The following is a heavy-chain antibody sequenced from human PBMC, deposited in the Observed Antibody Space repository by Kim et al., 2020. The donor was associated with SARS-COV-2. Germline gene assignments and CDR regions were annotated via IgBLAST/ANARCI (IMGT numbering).Heavy chain of an antibody. V-gene: IGHV3-30*18. J-gene: IGHJ4*01. D-gene: IGHD1-26*01. Sequence: GGSLRLSCAASGFTFSSYGMHWVRQAPGKGLEWVAVISYDGSNKYYADSVKGRFTISRDNSKNTLYLQMNSLRAEDTAVYYCAKDQARWELLGLFDYWG. CDR3: AKDQARWELLGLFDY. CDR1: GFTFSSYG. CDR2: ISYDGSNK.